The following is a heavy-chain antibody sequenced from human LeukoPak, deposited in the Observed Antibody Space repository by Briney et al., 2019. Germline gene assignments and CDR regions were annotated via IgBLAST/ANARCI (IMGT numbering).Heavy chain of an antibody. V-gene: IGHV4-59*01. CDR3: ASSGQQLGGWFDP. D-gene: IGHD6-13*01. Sequence: SETLSLTCTVSGGSISSYYWSWIRQPPGKGLEWIGYIYHSGSTNYNPSLKSRVTISVDTSKNQFSLKLSSVTAADTAVYHCASSGQQLGGWFDPWGQGTLVTVSS. CDR1: GGSISSYY. J-gene: IGHJ5*02. CDR2: IYHSGST.